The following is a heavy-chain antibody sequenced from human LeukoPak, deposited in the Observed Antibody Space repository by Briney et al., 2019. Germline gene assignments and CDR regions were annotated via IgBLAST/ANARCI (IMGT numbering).Heavy chain of an antibody. D-gene: IGHD3-3*01. J-gene: IGHJ4*02. Sequence: GGSLRLSCAASGFTFSSYAMSWVRQAPGKGLEWVSAISGSGGSTYYADSVKGRFTISRDNSKNTLYLQMNSLRAEDTAVYYCAKENWWSRYDFWSGPEDDYWGQGTLVTVSS. CDR3: AKENWWSRYDFWSGPEDDY. V-gene: IGHV3-23*01. CDR1: GFTFSSYA. CDR2: ISGSGGST.